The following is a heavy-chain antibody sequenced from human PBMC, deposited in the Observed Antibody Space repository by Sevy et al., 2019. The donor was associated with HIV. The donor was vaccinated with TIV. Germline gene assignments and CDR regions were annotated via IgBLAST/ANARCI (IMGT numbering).Heavy chain of an antibody. Sequence: SETLSLTCTVSGGSISSSSYYWGWIRQPPGKGLEWIGRIYYSGSTYYNPSLKSRVIISVDTSKNQFSLKLSSVTAAETAVYYCARRRRVVVVVAATTPFDYWGQGTLVTVSS. D-gene: IGHD2-15*01. CDR1: GGSISSSSYY. V-gene: IGHV4-39*01. J-gene: IGHJ4*02. CDR3: ARRRRVVVVVAATTPFDY. CDR2: IYYSGST.